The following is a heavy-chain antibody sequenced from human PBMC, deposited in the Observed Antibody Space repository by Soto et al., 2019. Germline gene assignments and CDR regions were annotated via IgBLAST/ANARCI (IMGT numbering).Heavy chain of an antibody. CDR1: GFTFSSYG. D-gene: IGHD2-15*01. J-gene: IGHJ4*02. CDR3: AREGCSGGSCPYYFDY. CDR2: IWYDGSNK. Sequence: GGSLRLSCAASGFTFSSYGMHWVRQAPGKGLEWVAVIWYDGSNKYYADSVKGRFTISRDNSKNTLYLQMNSLRAEDTAVYYCAREGCSGGSCPYYFDYWGQGTLVTVSS. V-gene: IGHV3-33*01.